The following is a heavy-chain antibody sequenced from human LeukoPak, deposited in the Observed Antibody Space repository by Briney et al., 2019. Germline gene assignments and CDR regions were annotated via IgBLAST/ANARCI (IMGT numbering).Heavy chain of an antibody. CDR1: GGSIGNFY. D-gene: IGHD3-10*01. CDR3: ARLPLFGSGSCAMDV. V-gene: IGHV4-59*01. CDR2: IYYTGKT. J-gene: IGHJ6*02. Sequence: SETLSLTCTVSGGSIGNFYWSWILQPPGKGLEWIGYIYYTGKTNYNPSLKSRVTMSIDTSKNQFSLKLSSVTAADTAVYYCARLPLFGSGSCAMDVWGQGTTVTVSS.